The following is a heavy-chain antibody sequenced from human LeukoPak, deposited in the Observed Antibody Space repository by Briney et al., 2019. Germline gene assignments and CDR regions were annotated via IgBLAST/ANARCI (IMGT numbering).Heavy chain of an antibody. CDR3: ARAPPHDYSNGYYFDY. J-gene: IGHJ4*02. D-gene: IGHD4-11*01. CDR1: GFTFSDYY. Sequence: GGSLRLSCAASGFTFSDYYMSWIRQAPGKGLEWVSYISSSGSTIYYADSVKGRLTISRDNAKNSLYLQMNSLRAEDTAVYYCARAPPHDYSNGYYFDYWGQGTLVTVSS. V-gene: IGHV3-11*01. CDR2: ISSSGSTI.